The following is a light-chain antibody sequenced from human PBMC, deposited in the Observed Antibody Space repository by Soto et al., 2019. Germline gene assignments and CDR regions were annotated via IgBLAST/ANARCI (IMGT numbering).Light chain of an antibody. CDR3: QQRSIWPLT. Sequence: EIVLTQSPATLSLSPGVRATLSCRASQSVSSYLAWYQQRPGQAPRLLIYDAYNRATGIPDRFSGSGSGTDFTLTISNLEPEDSAVYYCQQRSIWPLTFGGGTKVEI. CDR2: DAY. CDR1: QSVSSY. J-gene: IGKJ4*01. V-gene: IGKV3-11*01.